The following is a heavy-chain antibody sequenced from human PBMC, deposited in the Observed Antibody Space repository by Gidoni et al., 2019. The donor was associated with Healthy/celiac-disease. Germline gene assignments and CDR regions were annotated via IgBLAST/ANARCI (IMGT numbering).Heavy chain of an antibody. CDR1: GLPFVDYA. Sequence: EVQLVESGGGLVQPGRSLRLSCAASGLPFVDYAMPWVRQAPGKGLEGVSGISWNSGSIGYADSVKGRFTISRDNAKNSLYLQMNSLRAEDTALYYCAKGGSSSLWNWFDPWGQGTLVTVSS. CDR2: ISWNSGSI. V-gene: IGHV3-9*01. CDR3: AKGGSSSLWNWFDP. D-gene: IGHD6-6*01. J-gene: IGHJ5*02.